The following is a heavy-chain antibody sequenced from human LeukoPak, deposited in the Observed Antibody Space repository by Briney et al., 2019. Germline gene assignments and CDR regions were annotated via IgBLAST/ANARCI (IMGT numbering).Heavy chain of an antibody. CDR3: ARAGYCSSTSCPHNPYYYYMDV. J-gene: IGHJ6*03. D-gene: IGHD2-2*01. CDR1: GGSISSSSYY. Sequence: SETLSLTCTVSGGSISSSSYYWGWIRQPPGNGLEWIGSIYYSGSTYYNPSLKSRVTISVDTSKNQFSLKLSSVPAADTAVYYCARAGYCSSTSCPHNPYYYYMDVWGKGTTVTVSS. V-gene: IGHV4-39*07. CDR2: IYYSGST.